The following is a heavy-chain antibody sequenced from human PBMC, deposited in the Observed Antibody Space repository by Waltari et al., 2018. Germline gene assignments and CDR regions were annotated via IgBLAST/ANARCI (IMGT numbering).Heavy chain of an antibody. D-gene: IGHD4-4*01. Sequence: QVQLVQSGAEVKKPGSSVKVSCKASGGTFSSYAISWVRQAPGQGLEWMGGIIPILGTANYAQKFQGRVTITADESTSTAYMELSSLRSEDTAVYYCASSTTVTPEQWYFDLWGRGTLVTVSS. J-gene: IGHJ2*01. CDR3: ASSTTVTPEQWYFDL. V-gene: IGHV1-69*12. CDR2: IIPILGTA. CDR1: GGTFSSYA.